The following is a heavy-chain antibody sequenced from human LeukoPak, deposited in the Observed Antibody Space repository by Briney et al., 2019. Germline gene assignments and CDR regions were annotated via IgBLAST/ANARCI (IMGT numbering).Heavy chain of an antibody. CDR1: GFTFSSYG. CDR3: AKGSQYYDILTGYSDFDY. V-gene: IGHV3-23*01. CDR2: ISGSGGST. Sequence: PGGSLRLSCAASGFTFSSYGMSWVRQAPGTGLEWVSAISGSGGSTYYADSVKGRFTISRDNSKNTLYLQMNSLRAEDTAVYYCAKGSQYYDILTGYSDFDYWGQGTLVTVSS. J-gene: IGHJ4*02. D-gene: IGHD3-9*01.